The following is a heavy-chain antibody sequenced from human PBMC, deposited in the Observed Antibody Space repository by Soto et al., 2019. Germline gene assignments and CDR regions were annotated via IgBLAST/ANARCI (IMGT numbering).Heavy chain of an antibody. Sequence: EVQLLDSGGGLVQPGGALRLSCAASGFTFSSYAMSWVGQAPGKGLEWVSSISGSGGSTYYADSVKGRFIISRDNSKSTLYMQMTSLRDEDTAVYYCATGTFNFYSWCQGALGTVSS. CDR2: ISGSGGST. J-gene: IGHJ4*02. CDR1: GFTFSSYA. V-gene: IGHV3-23*01. CDR3: ATGTFNFYS.